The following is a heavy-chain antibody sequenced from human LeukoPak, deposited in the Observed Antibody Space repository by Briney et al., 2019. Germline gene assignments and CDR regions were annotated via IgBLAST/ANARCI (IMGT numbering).Heavy chain of an antibody. CDR3: AKDPPSGTIFGVA. Sequence: GGSLRLSCAASGFTFSSYAMSWVRQAPGKGLEWVSAISGSGGGTYYVDSVKGRFTISRDNSKNTLYLQMNSLRAEDTAVYYCAKDPPSGTIFGVAWGQGTLVTVSS. J-gene: IGHJ5*02. CDR2: ISGSGGGT. D-gene: IGHD3-3*01. V-gene: IGHV3-23*01. CDR1: GFTFSSYA.